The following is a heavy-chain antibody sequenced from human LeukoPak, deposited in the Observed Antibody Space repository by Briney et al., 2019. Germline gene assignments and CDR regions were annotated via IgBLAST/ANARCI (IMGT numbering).Heavy chain of an antibody. CDR2: IIPIFGTA. V-gene: IGHV1-69*01. CDR3: ARVSGYGGIYYYYMDV. CDR1: GGTFSSYA. J-gene: IGHJ6*03. D-gene: IGHD4-23*01. Sequence: ASVKVSCKASGGTFSSYAISWVRQAPGQGLEWMGGIIPIFGTANYAQKFQGRVTITADESTSTAYMELSSLRSEDTAVYYCARVSGYGGIYYYYMDVWGKGTTVTVSS.